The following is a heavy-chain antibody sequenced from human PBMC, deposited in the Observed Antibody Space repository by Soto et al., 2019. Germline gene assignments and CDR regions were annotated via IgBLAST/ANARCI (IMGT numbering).Heavy chain of an antibody. D-gene: IGHD2-8*01. CDR3: ARYGLGVSASLN. V-gene: IGHV3-7*03. CDR2: INHDGSEK. J-gene: IGHJ4*02. CDR1: GSTFSNIW. Sequence: GGSLRLSCAAYGSTFSNIWLSWVRQAPGKGLEWVANINHDGSEKYYVDSVKGRFTISRDNAKNSLYLQMNSLRAEDTAVYYCARYGLGVSASLNWGQGALVTVSS.